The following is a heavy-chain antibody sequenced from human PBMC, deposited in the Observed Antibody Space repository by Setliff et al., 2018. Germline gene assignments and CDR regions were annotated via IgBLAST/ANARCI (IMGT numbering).Heavy chain of an antibody. Sequence: PSETLSLTCTVSGGSITSHSYYWAWIRQPPGKGLEWTGSIYYDGRTFSHPSLRSRVTVSVDTSKNQFSLKLTSVTAADTAMCYCARVYGENDLPDIWGQGTMVT. J-gene: IGHJ3*02. CDR1: GGSITSHSYY. CDR2: IYYDGRT. D-gene: IGHD4-17*01. CDR3: ARVYGENDLPDI. V-gene: IGHV4-39*07.